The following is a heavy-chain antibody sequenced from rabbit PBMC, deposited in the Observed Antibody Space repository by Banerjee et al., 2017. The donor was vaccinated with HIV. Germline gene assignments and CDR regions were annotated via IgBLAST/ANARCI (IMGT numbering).Heavy chain of an antibody. CDR2: IYAGRGTT. CDR1: GFDFSSYC. D-gene: IGHD4-1*01. V-gene: IGHV1S7*01. J-gene: IGHJ3*01. Sequence: QLEETGGGLVQPGGSLTLSCKASGFDFSSYCMTWVRQAPGKGLEWIGAIYAGRGTTYYASWVNGRFTISSHNAQNTVSLQMNSLTAADTATYFCARDLAGVTGWNFGLWGQGTLVTVS. CDR3: ARDLAGVTGWNFGL.